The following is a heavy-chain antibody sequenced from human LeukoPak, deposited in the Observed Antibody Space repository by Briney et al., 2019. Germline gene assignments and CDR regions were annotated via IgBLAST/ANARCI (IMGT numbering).Heavy chain of an antibody. CDR1: GYTFTSYY. CDR3: ARHSLPGKTPFDY. V-gene: IGHV1-46*01. D-gene: IGHD1-1*01. Sequence: GGSLRLSCAASGYTFTSYYIHWVRQAPGQGPEWGGIINPSGGSTTYAQKFQGRVTMTRDTSTSTVYMDLTSLRSDDTAVYYCARHSLPGKTPFDYWGQGTLVTVSS. J-gene: IGHJ4*02. CDR2: INPSGGST.